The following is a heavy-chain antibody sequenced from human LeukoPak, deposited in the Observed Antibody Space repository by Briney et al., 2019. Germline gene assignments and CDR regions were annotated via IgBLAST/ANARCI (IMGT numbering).Heavy chain of an antibody. CDR2: INPNSGGT. CDR1: KSTFSRYA. CDR3: ARGYCGGDCYSAIDFDY. J-gene: IGHJ4*02. V-gene: IGHV1-2*02. D-gene: IGHD2-21*02. Sequence: ASVKVSCKASKSTFSRYAISWVRQAPGQGLEWMGWINPNSGGTNYAQKFQGRVTMTRDTSISTAYMELSRLRSDDTAVYYCARGYCGGDCYSAIDFDYWGQGTLVTVSS.